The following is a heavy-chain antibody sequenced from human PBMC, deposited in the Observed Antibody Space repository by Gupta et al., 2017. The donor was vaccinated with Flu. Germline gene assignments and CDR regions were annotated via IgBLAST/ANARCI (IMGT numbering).Heavy chain of an antibody. Sequence: FRTYEMNWVRQVPGKGLEWLSYISSGSDVIFDRDAVKGRFTISRDNDGNSLYLQLNSLRAEDTAVYYCARGRTGEGDAFDSRGQGTLVTVSS. J-gene: IGHJ4*02. CDR2: ISSGSDVI. D-gene: IGHD2-21*02. V-gene: IGHV3-48*03. CDR1: FRTYE. CDR3: ARGRTGEGDAFDS.